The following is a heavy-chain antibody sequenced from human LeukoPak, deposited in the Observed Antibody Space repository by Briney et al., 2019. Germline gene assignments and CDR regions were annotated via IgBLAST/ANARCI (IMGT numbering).Heavy chain of an antibody. D-gene: IGHD3-3*01. V-gene: IGHV4-34*01. CDR1: GGSFSGYY. Sequence: SETLSLTCAVYGGSFSGYYWSWIRQPPGKGLEWIEEINHSGSTNYNPSLKSRVTISVDTSKNQFSLKLSSVTAADTAVYYCARADYDFWSGPGRWFDPWGQGTLVTVSS. CDR2: INHSGST. J-gene: IGHJ5*02. CDR3: ARADYDFWSGPGRWFDP.